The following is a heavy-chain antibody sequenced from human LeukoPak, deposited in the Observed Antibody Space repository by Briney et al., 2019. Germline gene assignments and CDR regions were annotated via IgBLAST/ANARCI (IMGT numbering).Heavy chain of an antibody. CDR3: AIKRMYSNFDYYYYYMDV. CDR1: GGTFSTYA. D-gene: IGHD4-11*01. Sequence: SVKVSCKASGGTFSTYAISWVRQAPGQGLEWMGGIIPIFGTANYAQKFQGRVTITADESTSTAYMELSSLRSEDTAVYYCAIKRMYSNFDYYYYYMDVWGKGTTVTVSS. CDR2: IIPIFGTA. V-gene: IGHV1-69*13. J-gene: IGHJ6*03.